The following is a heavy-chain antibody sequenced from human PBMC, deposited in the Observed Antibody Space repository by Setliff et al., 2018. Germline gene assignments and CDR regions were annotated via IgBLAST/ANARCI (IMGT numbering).Heavy chain of an antibody. CDR1: GFTFSSYA. J-gene: IGHJ4*02. CDR3: ARDLQGSGDYVVDY. V-gene: IGHV3-23*01. Sequence: GGSLRLSCAASGFTFSSYAMSWVRQAPGKGLEWVSAISGSGGSTYYADSVKGRFTISRDNAKNSLYLQMNSLRVEDTALYYCARDLQGSGDYVVDYWGQGTMVTVSS. CDR2: ISGSGGST. D-gene: IGHD4-17*01.